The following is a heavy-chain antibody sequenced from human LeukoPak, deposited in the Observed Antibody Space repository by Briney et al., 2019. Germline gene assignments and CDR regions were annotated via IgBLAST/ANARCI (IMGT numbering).Heavy chain of an antibody. J-gene: IGHJ4*02. V-gene: IGHV1-18*01. CDR3: ARDRSVVVTAPFDY. D-gene: IGHD2-21*02. CDR1: GYTFTSYG. CDR2: ISAYNGNT. Sequence: ASVKVSCKASGYTFTSYGISWVRQAPGQGLEWMGWISAYNGNTNYAQKLQGRVTMTTDTSTSTAYMELRSLRSDDTAVYYCARDRSVVVTAPFDYWGQGTLVTASS.